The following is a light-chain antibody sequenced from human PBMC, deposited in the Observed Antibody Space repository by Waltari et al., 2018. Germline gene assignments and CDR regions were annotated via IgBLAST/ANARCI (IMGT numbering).Light chain of an antibody. J-gene: IGLJ2*01. V-gene: IGLV1-40*01. CDR1: SSNIGTGNE. CDR3: QSYDAGLSGLYVV. CDR2: GNT. Sequence: QSVLTQPPSVSGAPGQRVTISCTGTSSNIGTGNEVHWYQQLPGTAPKLLIYGNTTRPPGVPDRFSGSKSGTSASRVITGLQAEDEADYYCQSYDAGLSGLYVVFGGGTKLTVL.